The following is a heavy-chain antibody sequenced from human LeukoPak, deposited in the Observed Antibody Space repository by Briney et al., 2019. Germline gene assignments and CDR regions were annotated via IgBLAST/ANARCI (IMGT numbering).Heavy chain of an antibody. CDR2: IKSKTDGGTT. V-gene: IGHV3-15*01. Sequence: RGGCLRLSCAASGFTFNNAWMSWVRQAPGKGLEWVGRIKSKTDGGTTEYAAPVKGRFTISRDDSKSTLYLQMNSLETEDTAVYYCATYRTGNYYFDYWGPESLVTVSS. J-gene: IGHJ4*02. D-gene: IGHD3-9*01. CDR1: GFTFNNAW. CDR3: ATYRTGNYYFDY.